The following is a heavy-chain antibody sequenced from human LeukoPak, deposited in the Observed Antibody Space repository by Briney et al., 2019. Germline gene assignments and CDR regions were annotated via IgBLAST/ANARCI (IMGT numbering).Heavy chain of an antibody. V-gene: IGHV3-30*03. D-gene: IGHD4-17*01. J-gene: IGHJ2*01. CDR3: AREEGAYGDYWYFDL. CDR2: ISYDGSNK. Sequence: GGSLRLSRAASGFTFSSYGMHWVRQAPGKGLEWVAVISYDGSNKCYVDSVKGRFTISRDNSKNTLYLQMDSLRAEDTAVYYCAREEGAYGDYWYFDLWGRGTLVTVSS. CDR1: GFTFSSYG.